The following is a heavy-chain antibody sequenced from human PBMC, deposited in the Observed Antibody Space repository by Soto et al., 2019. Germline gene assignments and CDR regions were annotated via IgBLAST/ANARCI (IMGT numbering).Heavy chain of an antibody. V-gene: IGHV1-46*01. D-gene: IGHD6-13*01. J-gene: IGHJ4*02. CDR2: INPSGGST. Sequence: GASVKISCKASGYTVTSYYMHWVRQAPGQGLEWMGIINPSGGSTSYAQKFQGRVTMTGDTSTSTVYMELSSLRSEDTAVYYCAAIAAAGHFDYWGQGTLVTVSS. CDR1: GYTVTSYY. CDR3: AAIAAAGHFDY.